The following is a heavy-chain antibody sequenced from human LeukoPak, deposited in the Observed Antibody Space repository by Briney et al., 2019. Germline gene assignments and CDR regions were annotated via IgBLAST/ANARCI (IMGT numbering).Heavy chain of an antibody. CDR3: TIWFGTTGGFDP. V-gene: IGHV4-34*01. D-gene: IGHD3-10*01. CDR2: INHSGST. J-gene: IGHJ5*02. CDR1: GGSFSGYY. Sequence: SETLSLTCAVYGGSFSGYYWSWIRQPPGKGLEWIGEINHSGSTNYNPSLKSRVTISVDTSKNQFSLKLSSVTAAGTAVYYCTIWFGTTGGFDPWGQGTLVTVSS.